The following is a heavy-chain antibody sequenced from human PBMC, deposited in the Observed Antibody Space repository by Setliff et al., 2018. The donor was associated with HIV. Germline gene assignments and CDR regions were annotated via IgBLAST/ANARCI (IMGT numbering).Heavy chain of an antibody. CDR2: ISAYNGNT. Sequence: ASVKVSCKASGYTFTSYGISWVRQAPGQGLEWMGWISAYNGNTNYAEQVQGRVTMTRDTSTSTAYMELRSLRSDDTAMYYCARDKKGNYDSSGYFYSDAFDIWGQGTMVTVSS. CDR1: GYTFTSYG. CDR3: ARDKKGNYDSSGYFYSDAFDI. J-gene: IGHJ3*02. D-gene: IGHD3-22*01. V-gene: IGHV1-18*01.